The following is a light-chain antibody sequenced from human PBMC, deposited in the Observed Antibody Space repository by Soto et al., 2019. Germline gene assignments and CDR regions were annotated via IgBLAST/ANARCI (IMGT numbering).Light chain of an antibody. CDR1: EPITDF. CDR2: SAS. Sequence: DIQMTQSPPSLSASLGDSVTITCRASEPITDFLNWYQLKPGKAPRLLIYSASNVQPGVPSRFSGSGYGTDFTLTLSGLQHEDSATYYCQQTFSPFVTFGAGTKV. J-gene: IGKJ4*01. V-gene: IGKV1-39*01. CDR3: QQTFSPFVT.